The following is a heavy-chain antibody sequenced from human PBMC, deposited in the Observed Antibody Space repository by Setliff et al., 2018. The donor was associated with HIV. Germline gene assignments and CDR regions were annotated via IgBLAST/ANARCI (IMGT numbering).Heavy chain of an antibody. CDR1: GGTFSSYA. J-gene: IGHJ6*03. CDR3: AREGVSLWFGELPSSYYMDV. CDR2: IIPIFGTS. V-gene: IGHV1-69*01. D-gene: IGHD3-10*01. Sequence: KVSCKASGGTFSSYAISWVRQAPGQGLEWMGGIIPIFGTSNYPQKFQGRVTITADESTSTAYMELSSLRSGDTAVYYCAREGVSLWFGELPSSYYMDVWGKGTTVTVSS.